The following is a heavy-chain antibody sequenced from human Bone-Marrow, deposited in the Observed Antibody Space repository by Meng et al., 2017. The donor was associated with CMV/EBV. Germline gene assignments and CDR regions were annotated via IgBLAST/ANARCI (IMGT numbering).Heavy chain of an antibody. J-gene: IGHJ4*02. D-gene: IGHD3-16*01. CDR1: GFTFSSYA. CDR3: AKEIRDYPFDY. Sequence: GESLKISCAASGFTFSSYAMHWVRQAPGKGLEWVAVISYDGSNKYYADSVKGRFTISRDNSKNTLYLQMNSLKPEDTAVYYCAKEIRDYPFDYWGQGTLVTVSS. V-gene: IGHV3-30*04. CDR2: ISYDGSNK.